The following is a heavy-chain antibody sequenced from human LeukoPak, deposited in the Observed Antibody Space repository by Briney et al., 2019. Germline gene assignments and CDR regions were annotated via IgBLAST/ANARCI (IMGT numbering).Heavy chain of an antibody. D-gene: IGHD3-10*01. CDR3: AKLPDKWFGDRSVY. J-gene: IGHJ4*02. CDR2: ISGSGGSA. Sequence: GGSLRLSCAASGFTFSSYAMSWVRQAPGKGLEWVSAISGSGGSAYYADSVKGRFTISRDNSKNTLYLQMNSLRAEATAVYYCAKLPDKWFGDRSVYWGQGTLVTVSS. CDR1: GFTFSSYA. V-gene: IGHV3-23*01.